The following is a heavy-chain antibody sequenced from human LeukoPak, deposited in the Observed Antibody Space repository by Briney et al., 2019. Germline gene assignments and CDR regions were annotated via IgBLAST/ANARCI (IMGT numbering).Heavy chain of an antibody. CDR3: VASIAAAGPNWFDP. CDR2: IYYSGST. V-gene: IGHV4-39*01. CDR1: GGSISSSSYY. D-gene: IGHD6-13*01. J-gene: IGHJ5*02. Sequence: PSETLSLTCTVSGGSISSSSYYWGWIRQPPGKGLEWIGSIYYSGSTYYNPSLKSRVTISVDTSKNQFSLKLSSVTAADTAVYYCVASIAAAGPNWFDPWGQGTLVTVSS.